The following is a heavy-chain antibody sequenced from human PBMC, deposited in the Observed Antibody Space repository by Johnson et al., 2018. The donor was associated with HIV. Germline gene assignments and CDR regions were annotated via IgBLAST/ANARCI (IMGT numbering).Heavy chain of an antibody. J-gene: IGHJ3*02. D-gene: IGHD3-16*02. CDR3: AKDRRVYYVWGSYRTSDAFDI. CDR1: ADFTVSRNY. V-gene: IGHV3-20*01. Sequence: EVQLVESGGGLIQPGGALRLSCAASADFTVSRNYMSWVRQAPGKWLEWVSGINWHGGSTGYADSVKGRFTISRDTAKNSLYLQMNSLRAEDTALYHGAKDRRVYYVWGSYRTSDAFDIWGQGTMVTVSS. CDR2: INWHGGST.